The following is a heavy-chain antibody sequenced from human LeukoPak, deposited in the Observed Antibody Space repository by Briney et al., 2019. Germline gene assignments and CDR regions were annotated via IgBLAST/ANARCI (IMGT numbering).Heavy chain of an antibody. V-gene: IGHV4-59*01. CDR2: IYYSGST. J-gene: IGHJ6*02. Sequence: SETLSLTCTVSGGSISSYYWSWIRQPPGKGLEWIGYIYYSGSTNYNPSLKSRVTISVDTSKNQFSLKLSSVTAADTAVYYCARAFRFRRGWSYDSSGYREDYGMDVWGQGTTVTVSS. CDR3: ARAFRFRRGWSYDSSGYREDYGMDV. CDR1: GGSISSYY. D-gene: IGHD3-22*01.